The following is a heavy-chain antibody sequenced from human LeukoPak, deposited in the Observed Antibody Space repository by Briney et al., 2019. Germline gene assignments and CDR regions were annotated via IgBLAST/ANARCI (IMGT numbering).Heavy chain of an antibody. D-gene: IGHD3-10*01. CDR3: ARLLSGHYYGSGSYGL. CDR2: IYYIGST. Sequence: SETLSLTCTVSGGSISSYYWSWIRQVPGKGLEWIAYIYYIGSTDYNPSLKSRVTISVDTSKNQFSLKLSSVTAADTAVYYCARLLSGHYYGSGSYGLWGQGTLVTVSS. CDR1: GGSISSYY. J-gene: IGHJ4*02. V-gene: IGHV4-59*12.